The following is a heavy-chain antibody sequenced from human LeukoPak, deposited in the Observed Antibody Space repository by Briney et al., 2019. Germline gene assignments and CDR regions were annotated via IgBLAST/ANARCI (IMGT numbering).Heavy chain of an antibody. CDR1: GFNFRSYE. Sequence: PGGSLRLSCAASGFNFRSYEMNWVRQAPGKGLEWVSYISNTDETRTYADSVKGRFTISRDNAKNSLHLEMNSLRAEDTAVYYCAREIVSAVAGNFDYWGRGTLVTVSS. CDR2: ISNTDETR. CDR3: AREIVSAVAGNFDY. J-gene: IGHJ4*02. V-gene: IGHV3-48*03. D-gene: IGHD6-19*01.